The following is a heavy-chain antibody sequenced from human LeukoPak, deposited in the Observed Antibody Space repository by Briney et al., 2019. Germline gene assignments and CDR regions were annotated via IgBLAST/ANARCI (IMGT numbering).Heavy chain of an antibody. J-gene: IGHJ4*02. D-gene: IGHD5-12*01. V-gene: IGHV3-23*01. CDR3: AKTTGGNAYDYIDY. Sequence: PGGSLRLSRAASGFTFSNYGMNWVRQAPGKGLEWVSATSGSGSSPNYSDSVKGRFTISRDNSKNTLYLQMNSLRAEDMAVYYCAKTTGGNAYDYIDYWGQGTLVTVSS. CDR1: GFTFSNYG. CDR2: TSGSGSSP.